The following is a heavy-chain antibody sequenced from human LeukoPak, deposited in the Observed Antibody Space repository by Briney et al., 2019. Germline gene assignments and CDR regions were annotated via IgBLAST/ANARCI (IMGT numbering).Heavy chain of an antibody. D-gene: IGHD3-3*01. CDR3: ARAWSEWSSNIYYYYGMDV. Sequence: GGSLRLSCAASRFTFSSYAIHWVRQAPGNWLEWVAVISYDGSNNSYADSVKGRFTISRDNSKNTLYLQMNSLRAEDTAVYYCARAWSEWSSNIYYYYGMDVWGQGTTVTVSS. CDR2: ISYDGSNN. J-gene: IGHJ6*02. CDR1: RFTFSSYA. V-gene: IGHV3-30*04.